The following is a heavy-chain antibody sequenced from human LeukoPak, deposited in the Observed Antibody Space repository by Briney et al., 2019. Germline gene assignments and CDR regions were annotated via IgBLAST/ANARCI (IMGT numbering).Heavy chain of an antibody. V-gene: IGHV3-33*06. D-gene: IGHD2-21*02. CDR2: IWYDGSNE. CDR1: GFTFSSYG. CDR3: AKLVVTADY. Sequence: GGSLRLSCAASGFTFSSYGMHWVRQAPGKGLEWVAVIWYDGSNEYYADSVKGRFTISRDNSKNTLYLQMNSLRAEDTAVYYCAKLVVTADYWGQGTLVTVSS. J-gene: IGHJ4*02.